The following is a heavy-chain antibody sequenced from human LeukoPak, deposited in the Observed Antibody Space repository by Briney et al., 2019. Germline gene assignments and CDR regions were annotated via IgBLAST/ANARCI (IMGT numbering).Heavy chain of an antibody. V-gene: IGHV3-64*01. CDR1: GFTFSSYA. Sequence: GGSLRLSCAASGFTFSSYAMHGGPEARGRGREYASAISSKGGGTYYSNSVKGRFTISRDNSKNPLYLQMGSLRAEDMAVYYCARVAGHCSSTSCENDYWGQGTLVTVSS. D-gene: IGHD2-2*01. CDR2: ISSKGGGT. J-gene: IGHJ4*02. CDR3: ARVAGHCSSTSCENDY.